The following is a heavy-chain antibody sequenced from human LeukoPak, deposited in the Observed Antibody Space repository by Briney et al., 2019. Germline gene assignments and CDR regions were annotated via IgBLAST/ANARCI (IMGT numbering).Heavy chain of an antibody. V-gene: IGHV3-23*01. J-gene: IGHJ4*02. CDR1: GFTVSSNY. CDR3: ANRIGQWLVG. D-gene: IGHD6-19*01. CDR2: ISGSGGST. Sequence: PGGSLRLSCAASGFTVSSNYMSWVRQAPGKGLEWVSAISGSGGSTYYADSVKGRFTISRDNSKTTLYLQMNSLRAEDTAVYYCANRIGQWLVGWGQGTLVTVSS.